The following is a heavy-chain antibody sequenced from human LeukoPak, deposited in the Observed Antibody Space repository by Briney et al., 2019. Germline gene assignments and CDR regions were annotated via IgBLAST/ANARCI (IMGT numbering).Heavy chain of an antibody. CDR3: ARTPAGESDAFDI. Sequence: PSQTLSLTCTVSGGSLSSGSYYWSWIRQPAGRGLEWIGRIYTSGGTNYTASLNNGVTISVDTSKNHFSLKLSSVTAADTAVYYCARTPAGESDAFDIWGQGKRVTVSS. J-gene: IGHJ3*02. CDR1: GGSLSSGSYY. D-gene: IGHD1-26*01. CDR2: IYTSGGT. V-gene: IGHV4-61*02.